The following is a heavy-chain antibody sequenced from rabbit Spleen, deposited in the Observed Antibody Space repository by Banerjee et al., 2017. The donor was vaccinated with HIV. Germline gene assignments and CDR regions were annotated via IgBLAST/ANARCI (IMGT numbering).Heavy chain of an antibody. CDR3: ARDVGRSARAADALDL. V-gene: IGHV1S45*01. D-gene: IGHD5-1*01. CDR1: GFSFSSSHW. Sequence: QEQLEESGGDLVKPEGSLTLTCTASGFSFSSSHWICWVRQAPGKGLEWIACIDAGDGDTYYASWVNGRFTISKTSSTVDLKMASLTASDTATYFCARDVGRSARAADALDLWGPGTLVTVS. J-gene: IGHJ3*01. CDR2: IDAGDGDT.